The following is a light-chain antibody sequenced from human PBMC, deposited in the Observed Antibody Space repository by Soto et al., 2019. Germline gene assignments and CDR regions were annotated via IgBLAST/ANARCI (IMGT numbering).Light chain of an antibody. J-gene: IGKJ1*01. CDR3: QQYYGFPWT. Sequence: DIQMTQSPSTLSASIGDRVTITCRASQTVSHWLAWYRQKPGKAPNLLIYDVSSSESGVPSRFSGSGSGTEFTPTVSSLQPDDFATYFCQQYYGFPWTFGQGTKVEIK. CDR1: QTVSHW. CDR2: DVS. V-gene: IGKV1-5*01.